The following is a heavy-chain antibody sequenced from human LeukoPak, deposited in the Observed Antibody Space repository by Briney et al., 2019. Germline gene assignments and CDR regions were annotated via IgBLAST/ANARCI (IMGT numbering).Heavy chain of an antibody. V-gene: IGHV3-23*01. J-gene: IGHJ4*02. CDR2: ISANGANT. D-gene: IGHD5-18*01. Sequence: GGSLRFSCVASGFTYNSHAMSWVRQAPGKGLEWVSGISANGANTYYTDSVRGRFTISRDNSKNTVYLQMSSLSAEDTAIYYCAKDQGFSYYYLDYWGQGILVTVSS. CDR1: GFTYNSHA. CDR3: AKDQGFSYYYLDY.